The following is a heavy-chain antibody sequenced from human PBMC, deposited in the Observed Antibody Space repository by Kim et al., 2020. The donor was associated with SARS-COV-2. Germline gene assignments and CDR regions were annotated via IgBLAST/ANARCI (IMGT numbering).Heavy chain of an antibody. J-gene: IGHJ4*02. CDR2: RGTTT. Sequence: RGTTTYYANSVQCRFTISRDNAKKSAFLQMNSLRAEDTAVYYCATVAYHYWGQGTLVTVSS. V-gene: IGHV3-11*01. D-gene: IGHD2-21*01. CDR3: ATVAYHY.